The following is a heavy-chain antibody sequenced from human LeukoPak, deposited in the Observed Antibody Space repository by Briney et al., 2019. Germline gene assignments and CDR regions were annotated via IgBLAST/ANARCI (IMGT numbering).Heavy chain of an antibody. CDR1: GFTFSNYE. Sequence: GGSLRLSCAASGFTFSNYEMNWVRQAPGKGLEWVSYISSSGSTIYYADSVKGRFSISRDNAKNSLYLQMNSLRAEDTAVYYCARVPISTAYQYAFDIWGQGTMVTVSS. V-gene: IGHV3-48*03. J-gene: IGHJ3*02. CDR2: ISSSGSTI. CDR3: ARVPISTAYQYAFDI. D-gene: IGHD2-2*01.